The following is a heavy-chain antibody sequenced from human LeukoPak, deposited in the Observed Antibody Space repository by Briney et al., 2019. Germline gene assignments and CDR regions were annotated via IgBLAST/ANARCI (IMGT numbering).Heavy chain of an antibody. D-gene: IGHD3-10*01. V-gene: IGHV4-34*01. J-gene: IGHJ4*02. CDR1: GGSFSGYY. CDR3: ARGRIGDRGYYFDY. Sequence: PSETLSLTCAVYGGSFSGYYWSWIRQPPGKGLEWIGEINHSGSTNYNPSLKSRVTISVDTSKNQFSLKLSSVTAADTAVYHCARGRIGDRGYYFDYWGQGTLVTVSS. CDR2: INHSGST.